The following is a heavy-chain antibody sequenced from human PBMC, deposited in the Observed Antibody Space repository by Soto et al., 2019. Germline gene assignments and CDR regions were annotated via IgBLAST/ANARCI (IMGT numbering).Heavy chain of an antibody. CDR3: ARQPYSGSYYGYYFDC. V-gene: IGHV5-51*01. J-gene: IGHJ4*02. Sequence: PGESLKISCKGSGYSFTSYWIGWVRQMPGKGLEWMGIIYPGDSDTRYSPSFQGQVTISADKSISTAYLQWSSLRASDTAMYYCARQPYSGSYYGYYFDCWGQGTLVTVSS. D-gene: IGHD1-26*01. CDR1: GYSFTSYW. CDR2: IYPGDSDT.